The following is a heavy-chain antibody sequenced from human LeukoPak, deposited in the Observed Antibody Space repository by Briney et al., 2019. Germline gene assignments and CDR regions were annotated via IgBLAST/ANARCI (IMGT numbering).Heavy chain of an antibody. Sequence: GGSLRLSCAASGFTFSSYAMSWVRQAPGKGLEWVSAISGSGGSTYYADSVKGRFTISRDNSKNTLYLQMNSLRAEDTAVYYCAREYDFWSGPDPGADYWGQGTLVTVSS. CDR1: GFTFSSYA. D-gene: IGHD3-3*01. CDR3: AREYDFWSGPDPGADY. V-gene: IGHV3-23*01. CDR2: ISGSGGST. J-gene: IGHJ4*02.